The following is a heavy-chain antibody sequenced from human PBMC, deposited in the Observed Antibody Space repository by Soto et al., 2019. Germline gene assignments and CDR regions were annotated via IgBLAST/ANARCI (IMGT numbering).Heavy chain of an antibody. Sequence: SETLSLTCTVSGGSISSYYWSWIRQPPGKGLEWIGYIYYSGSTNYNPSLKSRVTISVDTSKNQFSLKLSSVTTADTAVYYCARGLYSDYFDYWGQGTLVTVSS. J-gene: IGHJ4*02. D-gene: IGHD2-21*01. CDR1: GGSISSYY. V-gene: IGHV4-59*01. CDR3: ARGLYSDYFDY. CDR2: IYYSGST.